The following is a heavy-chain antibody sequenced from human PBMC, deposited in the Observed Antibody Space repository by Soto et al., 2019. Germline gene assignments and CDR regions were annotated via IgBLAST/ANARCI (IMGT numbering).Heavy chain of an antibody. CDR1: GGTFSSYA. J-gene: IGHJ6*02. Sequence: QVQLVQSGAEVKKPGSSVKVSCKASGGTFSSYAISWVRQAPGQGLEWMGGIIPIFGTANYAQKFQGRVTITADESTSTANMELSSLRSEDTAVYYCASTTAMVYYYYYGMDVWGQGTTVTVSS. CDR2: IIPIFGTA. D-gene: IGHD5-18*01. CDR3: ASTTAMVYYYYYGMDV. V-gene: IGHV1-69*12.